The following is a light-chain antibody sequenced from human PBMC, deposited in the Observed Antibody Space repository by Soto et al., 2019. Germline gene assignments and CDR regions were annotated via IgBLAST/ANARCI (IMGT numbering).Light chain of an antibody. Sequence: EIVMTQSPATLSVSPGEGATLSCKASQNVYNNLAWYQQRPGQPPRLLIYDASTRATGISARFSGSGYGTEFTLTISSLQSYDFAVYFCHQCRTRPLTFGGGTKVEIK. CDR2: DAS. J-gene: IGKJ4*01. CDR1: QNVYNN. CDR3: HQCRTRPLT. V-gene: IGKV3-15*01.